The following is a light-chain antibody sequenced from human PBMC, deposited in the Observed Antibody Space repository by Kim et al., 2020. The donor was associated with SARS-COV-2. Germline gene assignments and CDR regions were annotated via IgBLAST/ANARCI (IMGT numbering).Light chain of an antibody. Sequence: ATINCKSSQSLLSRSDNNNYLAWSQQKPGQPPSLLFYWASTRESGVPDRFSASGSGTDFTLTISSLQAEDVAVYYCHQYYNAPLTFAGGTKVDIK. V-gene: IGKV4-1*01. CDR2: WAS. J-gene: IGKJ4*01. CDR1: QSLLSRSDNNNY. CDR3: HQYYNAPLT.